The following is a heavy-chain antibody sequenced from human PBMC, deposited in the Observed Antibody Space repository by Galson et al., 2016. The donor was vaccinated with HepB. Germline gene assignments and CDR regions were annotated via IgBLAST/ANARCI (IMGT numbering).Heavy chain of an antibody. V-gene: IGHV3-13*01. CDR3: ARGKSLLTMPWNYGLDV. Sequence: SLRLSCAASGFTFSIHDMHWVRQVTGKGLEWVSAIETAGDTYYPDSVKGRFTISREHAKNSLYLQMNDLRAGDTAVYYCARGKSLLTMPWNYGLDVWGKGTAVTVSS. J-gene: IGHJ6*04. CDR2: IETAGDT. CDR1: GFTFSIHD. D-gene: IGHD1-1*01.